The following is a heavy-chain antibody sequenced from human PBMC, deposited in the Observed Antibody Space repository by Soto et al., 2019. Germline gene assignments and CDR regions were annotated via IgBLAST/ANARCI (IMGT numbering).Heavy chain of an antibody. CDR1: GGYFSGYY. J-gene: IGHJ5*02. CDR3: ARHRRPSTVVYCSSTSCYGRNWFDP. Sequence: PSETLSLTCAVYGGYFSGYYWSWIRQHPGKGLEWIGEINHSGSTNYNPSLKSRVTISVDTSKNQFSLKLSSVTAADTAVYYCARHRRPSTVVYCSSTSCYGRNWFDPWGQGTLVTVSS. V-gene: IGHV4-34*01. D-gene: IGHD2-2*01. CDR2: INHSGST.